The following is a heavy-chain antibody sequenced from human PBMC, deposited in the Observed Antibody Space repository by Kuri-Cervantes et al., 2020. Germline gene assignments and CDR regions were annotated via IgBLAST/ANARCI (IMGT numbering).Heavy chain of an antibody. V-gene: IGHV4-39*01. D-gene: IGHD1-26*01. J-gene: IGHJ5*02. CDR3: ARDYRGSYFNWFDP. Sequence: SETLSLTCTVSGGSISSSSYSWGWIRQPPGKGLEWIGSIYYSGSTYYNPSLKSRVTISVDTSKNQLSLKLSSVTAADTAVYYCARDYRGSYFNWFDPWGQGTLVTVSS. CDR2: IYYSGST. CDR1: GGSISSSSYS.